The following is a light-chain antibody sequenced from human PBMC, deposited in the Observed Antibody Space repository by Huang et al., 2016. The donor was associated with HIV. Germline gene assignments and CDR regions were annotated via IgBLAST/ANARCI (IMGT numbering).Light chain of an antibody. Sequence: EIVMTQSPGTLSVSPGERATLSCRASQSFSNNLAWYQQKPGQAPRLLLYGASTRATGSPARFSGSGSGTEFTLTISSLQSEGFAVYYCQQYNTWPRGTFGQGTKVEMK. CDR3: QQYNTWPRGT. V-gene: IGKV3-15*01. CDR1: QSFSNN. J-gene: IGKJ1*01. CDR2: GAS.